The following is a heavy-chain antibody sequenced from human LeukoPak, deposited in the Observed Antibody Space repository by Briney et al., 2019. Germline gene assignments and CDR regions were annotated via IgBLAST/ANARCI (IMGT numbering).Heavy chain of an antibody. CDR3: ARDIHSVAFDI. CDR1: GFTFSSYW. V-gene: IGHV3-7*01. CDR2: IKEDGSEK. J-gene: IGHJ3*02. Sequence: PGGSLRLSCAASGFTFSSYWMSWVRQAPGKGLEWVANIKEDGSEKYCVNSVKGRFTISRDNAKNSLYLQMNSLRADDTAVYYCARDIHSVAFDIWGQGTMVTVSS.